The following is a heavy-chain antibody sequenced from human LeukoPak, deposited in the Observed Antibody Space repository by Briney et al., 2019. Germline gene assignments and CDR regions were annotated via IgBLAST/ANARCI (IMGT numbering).Heavy chain of an antibody. V-gene: IGHV1-46*01. CDR1: GYTFTSYY. J-gene: IGHJ4*02. CDR3: AGNLIAVAGTNDY. D-gene: IGHD6-19*01. CDR2: INPSGGST. Sequence: ASVKVSCKASGYTFTSYYMHWVRQAPGQGLEWMGIINPSGGSTSYAQKFQGRVTITADESTSTAYMELSSLRSEDTAVYYCAGNLIAVAGTNDYWGQGTLVTVSS.